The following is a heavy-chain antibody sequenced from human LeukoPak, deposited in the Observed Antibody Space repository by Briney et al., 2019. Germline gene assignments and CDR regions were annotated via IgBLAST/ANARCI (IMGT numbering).Heavy chain of an antibody. D-gene: IGHD4-11*01. CDR3: ATEGQYYYYLDV. CDR2: INPKSGDT. V-gene: IGHV1-2*02. CDR1: GYTFIDHY. J-gene: IGHJ6*03. Sequence: ASVKVSCKSSGYTFIDHYMHWVRQAPGHGLEWMGWINPKSGDTNYPQKFQGRVTMTRDTSISTVFMELSGLTSDDTALYYCATEGQYYYYLDVWGKGTTVIVSS.